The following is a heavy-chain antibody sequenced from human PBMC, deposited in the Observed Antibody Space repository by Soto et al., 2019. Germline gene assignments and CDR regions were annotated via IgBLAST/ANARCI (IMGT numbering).Heavy chain of an antibody. CDR2: IIPIFGTA. CDR3: ARDLVNYYYDSSGSAWFDP. V-gene: IGHV1-69*13. CDR1: GGTFSSYA. J-gene: IGHJ5*02. Sequence: SVKVSCKASGGTFSSYAISWLRQAPGQGLEWMGGIIPIFGTANYAQKFQGRVTITADESTSTAYMELSSLRSEDTAVYYCARDLVNYYYDSSGSAWFDPWGQGTLVTVSS. D-gene: IGHD3-22*01.